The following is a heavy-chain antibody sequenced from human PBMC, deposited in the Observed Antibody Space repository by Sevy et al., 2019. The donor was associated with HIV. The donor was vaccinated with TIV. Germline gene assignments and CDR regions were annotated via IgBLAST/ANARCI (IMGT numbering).Heavy chain of an antibody. CDR1: GYSISSGYY. CDR2: IYHSGST. CDR3: ARDRGYSGSYYYYYGMDV. V-gene: IGHV4-38-2*02. J-gene: IGHJ6*02. Sequence: SETLSLTCTVSGYSISSGYYWGWIRQPPGKGLEWIGSIYHSGSTYYNPSLKSRVTISVDTSKNQFSLKLSSVTAADTAVYYCARDRGYSGSYYYYYGMDVWGQWTTVTVSS. D-gene: IGHD1-26*01.